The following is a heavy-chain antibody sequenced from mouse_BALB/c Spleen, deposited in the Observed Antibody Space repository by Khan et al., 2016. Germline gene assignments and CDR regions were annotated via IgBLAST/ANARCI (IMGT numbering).Heavy chain of an antibody. Sequence: QVQLKESGAELVKPGASVKLSCKASGFTFNEYTLYWVRQRSGQGLEWIGWFYPGSDYIKYNKKFKDKATLTADKSSTTVYMDLNRLTSEASAVYFCARYEDYYGYFDYWGQGTTLSVSS. J-gene: IGHJ2*01. CDR1: GFTFNEYT. CDR2: FYPGSDYI. D-gene: IGHD1-1*01. V-gene: IGHV1-62-2*01. CDR3: ARYEDYYGYFDY.